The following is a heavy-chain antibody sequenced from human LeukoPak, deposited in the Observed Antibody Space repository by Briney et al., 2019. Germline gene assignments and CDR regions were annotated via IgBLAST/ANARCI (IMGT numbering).Heavy chain of an antibody. CDR2: IYSAGST. J-gene: IGHJ1*01. V-gene: IGHV3-53*01. CDR1: GVTVSSNY. D-gene: IGHD2-15*01. CDR3: ATGGGGAAKFFQY. Sequence: PGGSLRLSCAVSGVTVSSNYMSWVRQAPGRGLEWVSVIYSAGSTYYADSVKGRFTISRHNPKNTLYLQINSLSAEDTAVYYCATGGGGAAKFFQYWGQGALVIVSS.